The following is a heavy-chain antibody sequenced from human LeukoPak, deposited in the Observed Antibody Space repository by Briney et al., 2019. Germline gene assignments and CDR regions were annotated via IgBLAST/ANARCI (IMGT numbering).Heavy chain of an antibody. Sequence: ASVKVSCKASGYTFSNYFIHWLRQAPGQGLEWMGIINPSSGSTTYAQKFQGRVTMSRDTSTSTVYMELRSLRSEDTAMYYCARPSFLYYLDYWGQGTLVTVSS. CDR2: INPSSGST. CDR1: GYTFSNYF. V-gene: IGHV1-46*01. CDR3: ARPSFLYYLDY. J-gene: IGHJ4*02.